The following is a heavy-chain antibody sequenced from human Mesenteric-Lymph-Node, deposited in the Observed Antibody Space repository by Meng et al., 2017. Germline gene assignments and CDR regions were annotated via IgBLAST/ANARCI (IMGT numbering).Heavy chain of an antibody. CDR1: GVSISSGDYY. CDR2: IYYSGST. V-gene: IGHV4-30-4*01. D-gene: IGHD6-19*01. CDR3: ARVGQWLPVDY. Sequence: QGQLQGSGPGLVKPSQTLSLTCTVSGVSISSGDYYWSWIRQPPGKGLELIGHIYYSGSTSYNPSLKSRVTISVDTSNNQFSLKLSSVTAADTAVYYCARVGQWLPVDYWGQGTLVTVSS. J-gene: IGHJ4*02.